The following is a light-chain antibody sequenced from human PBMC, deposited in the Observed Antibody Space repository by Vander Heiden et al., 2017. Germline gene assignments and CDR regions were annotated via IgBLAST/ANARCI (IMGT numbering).Light chain of an antibody. V-gene: IGLV3-25*03. CDR2: KDS. Sequence: SSELTQPPSVSVSPGQTATITCSGDALPDQYSYWYQQKPGQAPLLMIYKDSERPSGIPERFSGSSSGTIITLTISGVQADDEADYYCQSTDTTGTNVVFGGGTRLTV. J-gene: IGLJ2*01. CDR3: QSTDTTGTNVV. CDR1: ALPDQY.